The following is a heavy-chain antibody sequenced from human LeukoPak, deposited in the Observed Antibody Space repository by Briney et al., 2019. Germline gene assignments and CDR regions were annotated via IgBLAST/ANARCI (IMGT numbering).Heavy chain of an antibody. CDR2: IKQDGSKK. J-gene: IGHJ4*02. Sequence: GGSLRLSCAASGFPFSSYWMTWVRQAPGKGLEWVANIKQDGSKKSYVDSVKGRFTISRDNAKNSLYLQMDSLRAEDTAIYYCTRVGYIDEGIDYWGQGTLVTVSS. CDR1: GFPFSSYW. D-gene: IGHD5-24*01. V-gene: IGHV3-7*04. CDR3: TRVGYIDEGIDY.